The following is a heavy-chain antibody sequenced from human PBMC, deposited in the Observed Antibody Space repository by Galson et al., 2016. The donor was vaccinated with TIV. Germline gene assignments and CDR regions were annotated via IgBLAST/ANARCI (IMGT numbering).Heavy chain of an antibody. J-gene: IGHJ4*02. V-gene: IGHV1-69*06. CDR3: ARGRAYYFGSGSSYFDY. D-gene: IGHD3-10*01. CDR1: GGTFSNFV. Sequence: SVKVSCKASGGTFSNFVISWVRQAPGQGLEWMGSINPIFGTANYAQKFQGRVTITVDTSTSTIYMELSSLKSEDTAVYYCARGRAYYFGSGSSYFDYWGQGSLVTVSS. CDR2: INPIFGTA.